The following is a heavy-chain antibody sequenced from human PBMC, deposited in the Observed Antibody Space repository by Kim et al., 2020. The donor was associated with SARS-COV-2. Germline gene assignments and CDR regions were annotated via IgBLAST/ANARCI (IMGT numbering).Heavy chain of an antibody. Sequence: GGSLRLSCVASGFTFSSYAMSWVRQAPGKGLEWVSAISGSGGSTYYADSVKGRFTISRDNSKNTLYLQMNSLRAEDTAVYYCAKENFPYMTTVTLVFVDWGQGTLVTVSS. D-gene: IGHD4-17*01. CDR3: AKENFPYMTTVTLVFVD. CDR1: GFTFSSYA. CDR2: ISGSGGST. J-gene: IGHJ4*02. V-gene: IGHV3-23*01.